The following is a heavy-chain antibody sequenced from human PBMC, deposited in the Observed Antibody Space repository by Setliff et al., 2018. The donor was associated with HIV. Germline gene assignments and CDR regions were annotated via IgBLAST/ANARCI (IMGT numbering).Heavy chain of an antibody. D-gene: IGHD3-3*01. CDR1: GGSINNDIYF. CDR2: IYYSGST. Sequence: SETLSLTCSVSGGSINNDIYFWTWIRQHPGKGLEWIGYIYYSGSTYYNPSLKSRVTMSIDTSTQQFFLNVTSVTAADTAVYYCAGFSYNFWVYRFDHWGQGALVTVSS. J-gene: IGHJ4*02. CDR3: AGFSYNFWVYRFDH. V-gene: IGHV4-31*03.